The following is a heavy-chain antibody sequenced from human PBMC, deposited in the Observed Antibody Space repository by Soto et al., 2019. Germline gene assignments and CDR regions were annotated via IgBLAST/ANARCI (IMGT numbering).Heavy chain of an antibody. CDR3: ARGRDQPPVGLYFDS. CDR2: IIPMFGTP. CDR1: GGAFNNYI. J-gene: IGHJ4*02. V-gene: IGHV1-69*01. Sequence: QVQLVQSGAEVKKPGSSVKVSCKASGGAFNNYIFDWGRRAPGRGLEWMGGIIPMFGTPKYAQTFQDRITISADVSTGTAYMELTSLRFDDTAIYYCARGRDQPPVGLYFDSWGEGTRVTVSS. D-gene: IGHD1-26*01.